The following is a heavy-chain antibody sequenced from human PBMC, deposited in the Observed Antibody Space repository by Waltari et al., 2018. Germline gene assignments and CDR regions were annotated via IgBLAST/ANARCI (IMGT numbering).Heavy chain of an antibody. CDR1: GGTFSSNE. J-gene: IGHJ4*02. CDR3: AVTPHETGPPAIDY. D-gene: IGHD2-2*01. Sequence: QVQLVQSEAEVKKPGSSVKVYCTASGGTFSSNEDRWMTQAPGQGLEWMGRTIPILGIANYAQKFQGRVTITADKSTSTAYMELSSLRSEDTAVYYCAVTPHETGPPAIDYWGQGTLVTVSS. V-gene: IGHV1-69*04. CDR2: TIPILGIA.